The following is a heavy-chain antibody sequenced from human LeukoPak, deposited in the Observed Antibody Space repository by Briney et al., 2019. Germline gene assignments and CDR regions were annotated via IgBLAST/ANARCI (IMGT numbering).Heavy chain of an antibody. V-gene: IGHV3-66*01. CDR1: AFSVSGNS. CDR3: ARDRHYYDTSGQRTNYFDY. CDR2: IYGDGDT. D-gene: IGHD3-22*01. J-gene: IGHJ4*02. Sequence: PGGSLRLSCAASAFSVSGNSMSWVRQAPGKGLEWVSAIYGDGDTYYADSVKGRFTIFRDSSKNTVSLQMNNLRAEDTAMYYCARDRHYYDTSGQRTNYFDYWGQGTLVTVSS.